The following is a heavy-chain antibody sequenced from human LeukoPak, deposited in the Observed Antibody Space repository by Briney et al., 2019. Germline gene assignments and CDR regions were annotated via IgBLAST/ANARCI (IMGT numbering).Heavy chain of an antibody. CDR1: GGSISSTSYF. Sequence: SETLSLTCTVSGGSISSTSYFWGWIRQPPGKGLEWIGSIYYSGSTNYNPSLKSPVTMSVDTPKNQFSLKLTSVTAADTAVYYCARQSIATRGYYYYMDVWGKGTTVTVSS. CDR3: ARQSIATRGYYYYMDV. CDR2: IYYSGST. D-gene: IGHD6-6*01. V-gene: IGHV4-39*01. J-gene: IGHJ6*03.